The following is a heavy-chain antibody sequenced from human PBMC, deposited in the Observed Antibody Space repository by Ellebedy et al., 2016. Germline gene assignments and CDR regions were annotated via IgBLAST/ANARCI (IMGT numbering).Heavy chain of an antibody. D-gene: IGHD4-17*01. CDR1: GFTFSSYA. CDR3: ANEPETATVSSIFDY. CDR2: IRGSGGRT. V-gene: IGHV3-23*01. Sequence: GESLKISCAVSGFTFSSYAMSWVRQAPGKGLEWVSSIRGSGGRTYYADSVKGRFTISRDNSKNTLYLQMNILIAEDTAVYYFANEPETATVSSIFDYWGQGTLVTVSS. J-gene: IGHJ4*02.